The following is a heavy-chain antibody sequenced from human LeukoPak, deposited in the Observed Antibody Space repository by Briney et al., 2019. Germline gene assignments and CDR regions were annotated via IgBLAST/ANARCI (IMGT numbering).Heavy chain of an antibody. CDR3: ARDRFVLSSGRNFDY. D-gene: IGHD6-19*01. Sequence: PGGSLRLSCAASGFTFSSYWMSWVRQAPGKGLEWVANIKQDGSEKYYVDSVKGRFTISRDNAKNSLYLQMNSLRAEDTAVYYCARDRFVLSSGRNFDYWGQGTLVTVSS. CDR2: IKQDGSEK. J-gene: IGHJ4*02. CDR1: GFTFSSYW. V-gene: IGHV3-7*01.